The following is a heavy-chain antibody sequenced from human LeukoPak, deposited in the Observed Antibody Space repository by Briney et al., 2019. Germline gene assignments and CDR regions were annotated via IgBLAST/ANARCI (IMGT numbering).Heavy chain of an antibody. CDR1: GASISDYF. CDR2: ISGSGGST. J-gene: IGHJ4*02. V-gene: IGHV3-23*01. CDR3: AREVVSSPSYFDS. D-gene: IGHD2-15*01. Sequence: ETLSLTCTVSGASISDYFWSWIRQSPGKGLEWVSGISGSGGSTYYAESVRGRFTISRDNSKNTLYLLMNSLIPEDTAVYYCAREVVSSPSYFDSWGQGTLVTVSS.